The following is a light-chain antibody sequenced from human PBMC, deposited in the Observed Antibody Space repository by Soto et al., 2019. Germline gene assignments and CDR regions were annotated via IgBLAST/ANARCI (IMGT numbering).Light chain of an antibody. Sequence: DIKMTHSPSTVYASVGDRVTLTCRASQSIGTLLAWYQQKPGEAPKLLIYDATNLERGVSATFSGSGSGTEFTLTINKLQTEDFATSYCRQYEGSSGTFGQGTKVQIK. CDR1: QSIGTL. V-gene: IGKV1-5*01. J-gene: IGKJ1*01. CDR3: RQYEGSSGT. CDR2: DAT.